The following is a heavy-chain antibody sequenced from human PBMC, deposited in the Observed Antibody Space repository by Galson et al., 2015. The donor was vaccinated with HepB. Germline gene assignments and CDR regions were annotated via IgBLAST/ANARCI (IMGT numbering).Heavy chain of an antibody. D-gene: IGHD1-7*01. CDR3: TRGPRNYGFDY. Sequence: SVKVSCKASVYTFTTYDFNWVRQATGQGPEWMGWMNPISGNTGHAQKFQGRVTMTRDTSISTIYMELSSLRSEDTAVYYCTRGPRNYGFDYWGQGTLVTVSS. CDR2: MNPISGNT. J-gene: IGHJ4*02. CDR1: VYTFTTYD. V-gene: IGHV1-8*01.